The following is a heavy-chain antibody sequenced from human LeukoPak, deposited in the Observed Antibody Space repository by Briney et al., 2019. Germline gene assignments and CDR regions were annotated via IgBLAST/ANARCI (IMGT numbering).Heavy chain of an antibody. CDR2: IIPIFGTA. D-gene: IGHD2-2*02. CDR1: GGTFSSYA. CDR3: ARDRTPIPAAIRVQAFDI. Sequence: SVKVSCKASGGTFSSYAISWVRQAPGQGLEWMGGIIPIFGTANYAQKFQGRVTITADESTSTAYMELSSLRSEDTAVYYCARDRTPIPAAIRVQAFDIWGQGTMVTVSS. J-gene: IGHJ3*02. V-gene: IGHV1-69*01.